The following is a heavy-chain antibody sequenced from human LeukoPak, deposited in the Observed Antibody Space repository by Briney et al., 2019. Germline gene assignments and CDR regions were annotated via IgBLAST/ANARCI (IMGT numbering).Heavy chain of an antibody. J-gene: IGHJ4*02. CDR1: GFTFSSYA. CDR3: TGFGELFSY. CDR2: ISGSGGST. V-gene: IGHV3-23*01. Sequence: GGSLRLSCAASGFTFSSYAMSWVRQAPGKGLEWVSAISGSGGSTYYADSVKGRFTISRDDSKNTAYLQINSLKTEDTAVYYCTGFGELFSYWGQGTLVTVSS. D-gene: IGHD3-10*01.